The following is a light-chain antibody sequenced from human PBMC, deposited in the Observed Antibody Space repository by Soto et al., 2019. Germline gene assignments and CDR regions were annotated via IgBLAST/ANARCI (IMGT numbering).Light chain of an antibody. CDR3: QQSYRTPT. CDR1: QSIRIY. V-gene: IGKV1-39*01. Sequence: DIQMTQSPSALSASVGDRVIITCRASQSIRIYLNWYQKKPGKAPKLLIHAASNLQSGVPSRFGGSGSGTDFTLTITSLQPEDFATYYCQQSYRTPTFGGGTKVEIK. J-gene: IGKJ4*01. CDR2: AAS.